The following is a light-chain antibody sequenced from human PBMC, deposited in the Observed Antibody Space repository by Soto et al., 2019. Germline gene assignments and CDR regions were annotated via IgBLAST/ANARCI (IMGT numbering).Light chain of an antibody. Sequence: DIQMTQSPSTLSASVGDSVTITCRASQNIRNWLAWYQQKPGKAPNPLIYDAFSLKSGVPARFSGSGSGTEFTLTISSLQPEDFATYYCQQRNTNPPNFGGGIKVDIK. V-gene: IGKV1-5*01. CDR2: DAF. J-gene: IGKJ4*01. CDR1: QNIRNW. CDR3: QQRNTNPPN.